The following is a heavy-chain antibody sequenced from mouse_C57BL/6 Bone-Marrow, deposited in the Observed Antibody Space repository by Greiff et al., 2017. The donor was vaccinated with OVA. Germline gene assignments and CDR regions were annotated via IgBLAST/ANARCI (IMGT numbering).Heavy chain of an antibody. V-gene: IGHV3-6*01. CDR2: ISYDGSN. D-gene: IGHD1-1*01. CDR3: ARDYGSSSLRYFDV. J-gene: IGHJ1*03. CDR1: GYSITSGYY. Sequence: EVKLMESGPGLVKPSQSLSLTCSVTGYSITSGYYWNWLRQFPGNKLEWMGYISYDGSNNYNPSLKNRISITRDTSKNQFFLKLNSVTTEDTATYYCARDYGSSSLRYFDVWGTGTTVTVSS.